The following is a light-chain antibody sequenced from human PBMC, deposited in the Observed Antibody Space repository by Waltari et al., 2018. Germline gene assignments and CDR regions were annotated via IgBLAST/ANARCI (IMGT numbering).Light chain of an antibody. J-gene: IGKJ3*01. Sequence: EIVLTQSPATLSLSPGEGATLSCRTSQNVRNLAWYQQKPGQAPRLLIYDASTRVTGIPDRFSGGGSGTDFTLTISSLQAEDVAVYYCHQYYNTPFTFGPGTKVDIK. CDR2: DAS. CDR1: QNVRN. V-gene: IGKV3D-15*01. CDR3: HQYYNTPFT.